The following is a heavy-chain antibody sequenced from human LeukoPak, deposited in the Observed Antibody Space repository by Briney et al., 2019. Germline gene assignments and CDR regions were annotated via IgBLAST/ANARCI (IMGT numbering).Heavy chain of an antibody. V-gene: IGHV1-2*02. CDR3: ARGWQINSSGGFVDP. CDR2: INPSSGAT. D-gene: IGHD6-6*01. J-gene: IGHJ5*02. CDR1: GYGFTDYY. Sequence: ASLKVSCQASGYGFTDYYVHWIRQAPGQGLEWMGWINPSSGATIYAQKFQGRVTMTRDTFTTTAYMELNSLVSDDTAVYYCARGWQINSSGGFVDPWGQGTLVTVSS.